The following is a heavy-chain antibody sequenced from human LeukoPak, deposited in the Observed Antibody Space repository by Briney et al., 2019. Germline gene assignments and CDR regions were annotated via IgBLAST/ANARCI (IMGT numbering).Heavy chain of an antibody. V-gene: IGHV1-69*06. CDR2: IIPIFGTA. CDR3: ARVVELAVTFDP. J-gene: IGHJ5*02. Sequence: SVTVSFTASGGTFTIYAISWVRQAPGQVLEWMGGIIPIFGTANYAQKFQGRVTITADKSTSTAYMELSSLRSEDTAVYYCARVVELAVTFDPWGQGTLVTVSS. D-gene: IGHD5-24*01. CDR1: GGTFTIYA.